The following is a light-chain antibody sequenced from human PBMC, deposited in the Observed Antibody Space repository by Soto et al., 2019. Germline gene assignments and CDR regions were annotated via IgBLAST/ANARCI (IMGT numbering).Light chain of an antibody. CDR1: SSNIGINY. Sequence: QSVLTQPPSVSAAPGQKVTISCSGRSSNIGINYVSWYQHLPGTAPKLLIYDNDNRPSGIPDRFSASKSGTSATLGITGLQTGDEADYYFATWDSSVSAAVFGPGTKLTVL. CDR2: DND. J-gene: IGLJ1*01. V-gene: IGLV1-51*01. CDR3: ATWDSSVSAAV.